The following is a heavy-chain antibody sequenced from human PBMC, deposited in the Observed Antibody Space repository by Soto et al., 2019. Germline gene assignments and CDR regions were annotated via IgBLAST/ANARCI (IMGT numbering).Heavy chain of an antibody. J-gene: IGHJ4*01. CDR2: IYYSGST. CDR3: TFFVVYCGPYRNFD. CDR1: GSSISPYY. D-gene: IGHD2-2*01. V-gene: IGHV4-59*01. Sequence: PETLSHPSIVSGSSISPYYWSWIRQPPGKGLEWIGNIYYSGSTNYSPSHKRRVTISVDRSKNQVSLRLNSVTAADTAVYYCTFFVVYCGPYRNFD.